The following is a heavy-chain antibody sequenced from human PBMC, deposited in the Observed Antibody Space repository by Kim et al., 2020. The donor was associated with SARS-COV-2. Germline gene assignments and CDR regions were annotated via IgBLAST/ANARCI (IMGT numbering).Heavy chain of an antibody. CDR2: ISGSGGST. V-gene: IGHV3-23*01. Sequence: GGSLRLSCAASGFTFSSYAMSWVRQAPGKGLEWVSAISGSGGSTYYADSVKGRFTISRDNSKNTLYLQMNSLRADDTAVYYCAKDGHGYYDFWSGYGMDVWGQGTKVTVSS. CDR3: AKDGHGYYDFWSGYGMDV. J-gene: IGHJ6*02. D-gene: IGHD3-3*01. CDR1: GFTFSSYA.